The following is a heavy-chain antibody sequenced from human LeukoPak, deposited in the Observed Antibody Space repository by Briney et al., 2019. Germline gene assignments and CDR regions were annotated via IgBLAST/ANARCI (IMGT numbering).Heavy chain of an antibody. CDR3: ARGAGYNYPYYFDY. Sequence: GGSLRLSCAASGFTFSSYGMHWVRQAPGKGLEWVSVIYGGGNIYYADSVKGRFTISRDNSKNTLYLQMNSLRAEDTAVYYCARGAGYNYPYYFDYWGQGTLVTVSS. V-gene: IGHV3-53*01. CDR2: IYGGGNI. CDR1: GFTFSSYG. J-gene: IGHJ4*02. D-gene: IGHD5-24*01.